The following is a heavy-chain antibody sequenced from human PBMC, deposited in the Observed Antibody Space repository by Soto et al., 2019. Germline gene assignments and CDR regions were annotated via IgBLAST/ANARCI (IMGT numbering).Heavy chain of an antibody. CDR2: IHGNGGGT. CDR1: GLNFRNYA. D-gene: IGHD2-8*01. V-gene: IGHV3-23*01. CDR3: AKAAVSVNGVCDWFDP. J-gene: IGHJ5*02. Sequence: EVQLLESGGGLVQPGGPLRLSCAASGLNFRNYAMTWFRQAPGKGMEWVSSIHGNGGGTYYAGSVKGRFTVSRKGSKEILYLKFSSLRVDATAVYYCAKAAVSVNGVCDWFDPWCQGTLVTVSS.